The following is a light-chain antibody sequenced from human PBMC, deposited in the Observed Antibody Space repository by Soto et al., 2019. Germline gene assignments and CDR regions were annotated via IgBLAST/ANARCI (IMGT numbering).Light chain of an antibody. CDR3: SSYTSSSTPYV. CDR1: SSDVGGCNY. Sequence: QSALTQPASVAGSPGQSITISCTGTSSDVGGCNYVSWYQQHPGKAPKLMIYEVSNRTSGVSNRFSGSKSGNTASLTISGLQAEYEADYYCSSYTSSSTPYVFGTGTKVTVL. V-gene: IGLV2-14*01. CDR2: EVS. J-gene: IGLJ1*01.